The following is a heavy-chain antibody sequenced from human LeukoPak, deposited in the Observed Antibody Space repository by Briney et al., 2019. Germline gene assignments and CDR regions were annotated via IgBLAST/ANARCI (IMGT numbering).Heavy chain of an antibody. D-gene: IGHD5-18*01. CDR2: ISYDGSNK. CDR1: GFTFSSYG. V-gene: IGHV3-30*18. CDR3: AKDGVDTAMVPYGMDV. J-gene: IGHJ6*02. Sequence: TGGSLTLSCAASGFTFSSYGMHWVRQAPGKGLEWVAVISYDGSNKYYADSVKGRFTISRDNSKNTLYLQMNSLRAEDTAVYYCAKDGVDTAMVPYGMDVWGQGTTVTVSS.